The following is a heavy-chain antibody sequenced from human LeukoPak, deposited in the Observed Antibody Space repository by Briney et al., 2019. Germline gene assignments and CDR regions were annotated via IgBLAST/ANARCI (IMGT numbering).Heavy chain of an antibody. CDR3: ARSGNSSGTGYFFDY. CDR2: IYYTGST. V-gene: IGHV4-59*01. D-gene: IGHD5-18*01. Sequence: SETLSLTCTVSGGSISNYYWSWIRLAPGKGLEWIGFIYYTGSTNYSPSLKTRVTISLDTSKNQFSLKLTSVTAADTAVYYCARSGNSSGTGYFFDYWGQGTLVTVSS. CDR1: GGSISNYY. J-gene: IGHJ4*02.